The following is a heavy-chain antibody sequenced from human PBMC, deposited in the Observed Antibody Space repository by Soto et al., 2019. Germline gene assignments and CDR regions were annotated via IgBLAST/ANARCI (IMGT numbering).Heavy chain of an antibody. Sequence: PSETLSLTCTVSGGSISSGDYYWSWIRQPPGKGLEWIGYIYYSGSTYYNPSLKSRVTISVDTSKNQFSLKLSSVTAADTAVYYCARAGINTAMVRRNWFDPWGQGTLVTVSS. CDR2: IYYSGST. CDR3: ARAGINTAMVRRNWFDP. J-gene: IGHJ5*02. CDR1: GGSISSGDYY. V-gene: IGHV4-30-4*01. D-gene: IGHD5-18*01.